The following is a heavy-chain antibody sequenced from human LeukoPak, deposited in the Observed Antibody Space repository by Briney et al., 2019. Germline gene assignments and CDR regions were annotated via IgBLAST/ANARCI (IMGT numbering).Heavy chain of an antibody. D-gene: IGHD6-19*01. Sequence: GGSLRLSCAASGFTFTNYAMTWVRQAPGKGLEWVSAITSSGGSTYYADPVKGRFTISRDNSNNTLYLQMSSLRADDTAVYYCTKGRGDSSGWRFDYWGQGTLVTVSS. J-gene: IGHJ4*02. CDR2: ITSSGGST. CDR1: GFTFTNYA. V-gene: IGHV3-23*01. CDR3: TKGRGDSSGWRFDY.